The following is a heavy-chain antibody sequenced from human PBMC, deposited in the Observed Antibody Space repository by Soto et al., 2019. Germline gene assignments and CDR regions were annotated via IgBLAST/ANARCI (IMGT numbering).Heavy chain of an antibody. Sequence: GGSLRLSCVGSGFTFSSYGMHWVRQAPGKGLECVAVISDTGSSHYYAASVEGRFTISRENSKNTLSLHMDRPRVEDTAVYYCAKDRGGDCPDNSCYFGADYWGQGTPVTVSS. CDR1: GFTFSSYG. CDR2: ISDTGSSH. D-gene: IGHD2-2*01. CDR3: AKDRGGDCPDNSCYFGADY. V-gene: IGHV3-30*18. J-gene: IGHJ4*02.